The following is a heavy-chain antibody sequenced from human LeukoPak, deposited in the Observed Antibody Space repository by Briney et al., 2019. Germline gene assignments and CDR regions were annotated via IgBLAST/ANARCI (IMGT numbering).Heavy chain of an antibody. V-gene: IGHV3-23*01. CDR3: AKWGDYDVLTGYYVSDY. D-gene: IGHD3-9*01. CDR2: ITGSGGNT. CDR1: GSTFSNYA. J-gene: IGHJ4*02. Sequence: PGASLRLSCAASGSTFSNYAMSWVRQAPGKGLEWVSAITGSGGNTYYADSVKSRFTISRDNSKNTVFLQMNSLRAEDTAVYYCAKWGDYDVLTGYYVSDYWGQGTLVTVSS.